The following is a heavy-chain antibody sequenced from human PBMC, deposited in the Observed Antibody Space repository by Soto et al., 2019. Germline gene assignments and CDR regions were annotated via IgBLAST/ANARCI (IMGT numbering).Heavy chain of an antibody. CDR3: ARGRKEGATWGAAYYYGMDV. CDR1: GGSISSGGYY. V-gene: IGHV4-31*03. J-gene: IGHJ6*02. Sequence: QVQLQESGPGLVMPSQTLSLTCTVSGGSISSGGYYWSWIRQHPGKGLEWIGYFYYSGSTYYNPSLKSRVTISVDTSKNQFSLKLSSVTAADTAVYYCARGRKEGATWGAAYYYGMDVWGQGTTVTVSS. CDR2: FYYSGST. D-gene: IGHD1-26*01.